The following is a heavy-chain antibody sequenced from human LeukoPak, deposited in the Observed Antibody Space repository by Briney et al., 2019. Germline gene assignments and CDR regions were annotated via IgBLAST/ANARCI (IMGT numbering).Heavy chain of an antibody. CDR3: AKGRYCSSTSCSWDV. J-gene: IGHJ6*04. V-gene: IGHV1-8*01. D-gene: IGHD2-2*01. CDR1: GYTFTSYD. Sequence: ASVKVSCKASGYTFTSYDINWVRQATGQGLEWMGWMNPNSGNTGYAQKFQGRVTMTRNTSISTAYMELSSLRSEDTAVYYCAKGRYCSSTSCSWDVWGKGTTVTISS. CDR2: MNPNSGNT.